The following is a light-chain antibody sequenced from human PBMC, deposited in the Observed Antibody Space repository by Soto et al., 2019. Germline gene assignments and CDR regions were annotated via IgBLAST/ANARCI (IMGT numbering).Light chain of an antibody. CDR1: SSDVGTYNY. J-gene: IGLJ2*01. V-gene: IGLV2-14*01. CDR3: SSSTDTSIL. CDR2: EVT. Sequence: QSVLTQPTSVSGSPGQSITISCTGTSSDVGTYNYVSWYQQHPGKSPKLMIYEVTNRPSGVSNRFSGSKSGNTASLTISGLQAEDEAHYYCSSSTDTSILFGGGTQLTVL.